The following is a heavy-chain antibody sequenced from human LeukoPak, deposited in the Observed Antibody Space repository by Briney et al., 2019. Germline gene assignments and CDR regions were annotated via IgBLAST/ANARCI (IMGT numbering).Heavy chain of an antibody. CDR3: ARGDFVVVVAATYAFDI. V-gene: IGHV3-21*01. J-gene: IGHJ3*02. Sequence: GGSPRLSCAASGFTFSSYSMNWVRQAPGKGLEWVSSISSSSSYIYYADSVKGRFTISRDNAKNSLYPQMNSLRAEDTAVYYCARGDFVVVVAATYAFDIWGQGTMVTVSS. CDR1: GFTFSSYS. CDR2: ISSSSSYI. D-gene: IGHD2-15*01.